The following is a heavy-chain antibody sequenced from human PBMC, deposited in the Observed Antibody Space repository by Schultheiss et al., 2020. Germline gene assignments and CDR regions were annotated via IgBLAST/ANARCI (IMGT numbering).Heavy chain of an antibody. CDR2: IKSKTDGGTT. D-gene: IGHD2-21*02. V-gene: IGHV3-15*07. Sequence: GGSLRLSCAASGFTFSSYAMNWVRQAPGKGLEWVGRIKSKTDGGTTDYAAPVKGRFTISRDDSKNTLYLQMNSLKTEDTAVYYCTTDPYCGGDCYPGRLFDYWGQGTLVTVSS. CDR1: GFTFSSYA. CDR3: TTDPYCGGDCYPGRLFDY. J-gene: IGHJ4*02.